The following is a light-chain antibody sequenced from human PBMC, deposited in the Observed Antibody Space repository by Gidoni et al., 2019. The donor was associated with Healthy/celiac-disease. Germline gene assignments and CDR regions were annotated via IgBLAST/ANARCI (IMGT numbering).Light chain of an antibody. CDR3: QSADSSGTPWV. CDR2: KDS. J-gene: IGLJ3*02. Sequence: SYELTQPPSVSVSPGQTARITCSGDALTKQYAYWYQQKPGQAPVLVIYKDSERPSGIPERFSGSSSETTVTLTISGVQAEDEADYYCQSADSSGTPWVFGGGTKLTVL. V-gene: IGLV3-25*03. CDR1: ALTKQY.